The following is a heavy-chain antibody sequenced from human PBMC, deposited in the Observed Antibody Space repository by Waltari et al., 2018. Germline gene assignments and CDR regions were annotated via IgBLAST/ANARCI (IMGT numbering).Heavy chain of an antibody. Sequence: QVQLQQWGAGLLKPSETLSLTCAVYGGSFSGYYWSWIRQPPGKGLEWIGEINHSGSTNSNPSLKIRVTISVDTSKNQFSLKLSSVTAADTAVYYCARGRPGVIVPAAMNREFDYWGQGTLVTVSS. D-gene: IGHD2-2*01. V-gene: IGHV4-34*01. CDR3: ARGRPGVIVPAAMNREFDY. CDR2: INHSGST. CDR1: GGSFSGYY. J-gene: IGHJ4*02.